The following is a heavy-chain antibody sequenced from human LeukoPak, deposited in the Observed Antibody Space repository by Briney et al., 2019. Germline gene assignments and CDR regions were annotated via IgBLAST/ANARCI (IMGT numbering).Heavy chain of an antibody. J-gene: IGHJ4*02. CDR2: INNIATHS. Sequence: GGSLRLSCAASGFTVSRHWMSRVRQAPGKGLEWGSSINNIATHSYYAASVKGRFSISRDDAKNSVYLQMHSLRAEDTAIYYCARDPTRYLRYGYFDYWGQGAQVTVSS. CDR1: GFTVSRHW. D-gene: IGHD4-17*01. CDR3: ARDPTRYLRYGYFDY. V-gene: IGHV3-21*01.